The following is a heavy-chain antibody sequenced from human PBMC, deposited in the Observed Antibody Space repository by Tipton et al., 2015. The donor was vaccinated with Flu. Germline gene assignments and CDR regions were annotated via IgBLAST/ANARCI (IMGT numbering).Heavy chain of an antibody. J-gene: IGHJ5*02. CDR3: ARAGYDFWSGDNWFDP. Sequence: LRLSCAVYGGSFSGYYWSWIRQPPGKGLEWIGEINHSGSTNYNPSLKSRVTISVDTSKNQFSLKLSSVTAADTAVYYCARAGYDFWSGDNWFDPWGQGTLVTVSS. V-gene: IGHV4-34*01. D-gene: IGHD3-3*01. CDR1: GGSFSGYY. CDR2: INHSGST.